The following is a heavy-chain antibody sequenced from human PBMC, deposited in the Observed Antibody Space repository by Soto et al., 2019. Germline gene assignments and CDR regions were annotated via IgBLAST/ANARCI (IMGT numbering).Heavy chain of an antibody. D-gene: IGHD2-21*01. CDR3: ARGFISYSDF. CDR1: GYTFIDFD. J-gene: IGHJ4*02. CDR2: MNPNTGNT. V-gene: IGHV1-8*01. Sequence: ASVKGSCKASGYTFIDFDINWVRQAAGQGLEWMGWMNPNTGNTAYAQKFQGRLTLTRDTSISAAYMDLSSLTSEDTAVYYCARGFISYSDFWAQGTLVTASS.